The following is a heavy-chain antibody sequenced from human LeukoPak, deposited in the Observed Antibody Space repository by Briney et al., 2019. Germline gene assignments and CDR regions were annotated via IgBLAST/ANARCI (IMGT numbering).Heavy chain of an antibody. V-gene: IGHV4-34*01. CDR1: GGSFSGYY. Sequence: KPSETLSLTCAVYGGSFSGYYWSWIRQPPGKGLEWIGEINHSGSTNYNSSLKSRVTISVDTSKNQFSLKLSSVTAADTAVYYCARGGNTAVPWGQGTLVTVSS. CDR2: INHSGST. CDR3: ARGGNTAVP. D-gene: IGHD5-18*01. J-gene: IGHJ5*02.